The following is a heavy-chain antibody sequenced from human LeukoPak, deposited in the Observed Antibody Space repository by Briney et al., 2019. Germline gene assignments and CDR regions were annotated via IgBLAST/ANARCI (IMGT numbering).Heavy chain of an antibody. Sequence: PGGSLRLSCAASGFTFSSYGMRWVRQAPGKGLEWVAVISYDGSNKYYADSVKGRFTISRDNSKNTLYLQMNSLRAEDTAVYYCAKPLYSGSYYKVASFDYWGQGTLVTVSS. CDR3: AKPLYSGSYYKVASFDY. D-gene: IGHD1-26*01. CDR1: GFTFSSYG. CDR2: ISYDGSNK. J-gene: IGHJ4*02. V-gene: IGHV3-30*18.